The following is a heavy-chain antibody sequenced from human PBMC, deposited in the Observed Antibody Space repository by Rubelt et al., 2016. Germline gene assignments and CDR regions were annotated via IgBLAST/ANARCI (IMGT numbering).Heavy chain of an antibody. J-gene: IGHJ3*02. CDR2: IYYSGAT. CDR3: ARDEGYSYGLDAFDI. CDR1: GGSISGFY. D-gene: IGHD5-18*01. Sequence: QVRLQESGPGLVKPSETLSLTCNVSGGSISGFYWSWIRQSPGKGLEWIGFIYYSGATNFNPSLKSRVTISVDTSKNQFSLKLNSVTAADTAVYYCARDEGYSYGLDAFDIWGQGTMVTVSS. V-gene: IGHV4-59*01.